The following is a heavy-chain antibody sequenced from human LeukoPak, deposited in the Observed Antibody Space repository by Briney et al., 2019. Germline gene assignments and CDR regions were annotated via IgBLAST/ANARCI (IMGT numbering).Heavy chain of an antibody. CDR2: ISYDGSNK. Sequence: GRSLRLSCAASGFTFSSYAMHWVRQAPGKGLEWVAVISYDGSNKYYADSVKGRFTISRDNSKNTLYLQMNSLRAEDTAVYYCARESGDSSPNDAFDIWGQGTMVTVSS. D-gene: IGHD3-22*01. V-gene: IGHV3-30-3*01. CDR1: GFTFSSYA. J-gene: IGHJ3*02. CDR3: ARESGDSSPNDAFDI.